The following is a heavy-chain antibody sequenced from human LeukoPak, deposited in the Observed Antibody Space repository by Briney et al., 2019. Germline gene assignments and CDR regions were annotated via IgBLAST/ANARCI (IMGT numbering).Heavy chain of an antibody. CDR3: ARQEVIVVPAAMSLTYFDY. J-gene: IGHJ4*02. D-gene: IGHD2-2*01. Sequence: SETLSLTCNVSGGSISSYYWTWTRQSAGKGLEWIGRISASGSTYYNPSLKSRVTISVDTSKNQFSLKLSSVTAADTAVYYCARQEVIVVPAAMSLTYFDYWGQGTLVTVSS. V-gene: IGHV4-4*07. CDR2: ISASGST. CDR1: GGSISSYY.